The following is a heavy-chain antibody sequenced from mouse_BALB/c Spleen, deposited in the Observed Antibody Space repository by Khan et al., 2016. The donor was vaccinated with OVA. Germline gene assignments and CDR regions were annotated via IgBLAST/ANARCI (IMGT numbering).Heavy chain of an antibody. CDR2: IDPGNSDT. CDR3: TRFGYLFAY. J-gene: IGHJ3*01. D-gene: IGHD2-2*01. Sequence: EVQLQQSGTVLARPGTSVKMSCKASGYTFTSYWMHWVKQRPGQGLEWIGAIDPGNSDTSYNQKFKGKAKLTAGTSTSTAYMELSSLTNEDSSVYYCTRFGYLFAYWGQGTLVTVSA. CDR1: GYTFTSYW. V-gene: IGHV1-5*01.